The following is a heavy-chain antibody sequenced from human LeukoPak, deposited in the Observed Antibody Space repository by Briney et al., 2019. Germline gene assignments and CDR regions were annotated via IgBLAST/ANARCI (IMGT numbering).Heavy chain of an antibody. Sequence: GGALRLSCAASGFAFGGYAMSWVRQAPGKGLGWVASIAGGGNFAYYAGSVKGRFTISRDNSQSTVFLQGSGLRAEDTALYFCAKPHYPDQGGYYSGSYYFDYWGQGALVTVSS. D-gene: IGHD3-22*01. V-gene: IGHV3-23*01. CDR2: IAGGGNFA. CDR1: GFAFGGYA. J-gene: IGHJ4*02. CDR3: AKPHYPDQGGYYSGSYYFDY.